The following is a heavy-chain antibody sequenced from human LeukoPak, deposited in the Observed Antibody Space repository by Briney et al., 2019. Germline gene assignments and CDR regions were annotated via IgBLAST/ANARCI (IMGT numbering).Heavy chain of an antibody. J-gene: IGHJ5*02. V-gene: IGHV3-30*02. D-gene: IGHD6-13*01. CDR1: GFTFSSYG. CDR2: IRYDGSNN. CDR3: ARADSSWYGPNWFDP. Sequence: GGSLRLSCAASGFTFSSYGMHWVRHAPRKGLERVAFIRYDGSNNYYADSVKGRFTISRDNSKNTLYLQMNSLRAEDTAVYYCARADSSWYGPNWFDPWGQGTLVTVSS.